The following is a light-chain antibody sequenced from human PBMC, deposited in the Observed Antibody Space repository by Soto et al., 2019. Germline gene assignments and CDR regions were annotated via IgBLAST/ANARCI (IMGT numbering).Light chain of an antibody. V-gene: IGKV3-20*01. Sequence: EIVLTQSPGTLSLSPGERATLSCRASQSVSSSYLAWYQQKPGQAPRLLIYGASIRATDIPDRFSGSGSGTDFTLTISRLEPEDFAVYYCQQYTNSPPLFTFGPGTKLDI. CDR2: GAS. J-gene: IGKJ3*01. CDR3: QQYTNSPPLFT. CDR1: QSVSSSY.